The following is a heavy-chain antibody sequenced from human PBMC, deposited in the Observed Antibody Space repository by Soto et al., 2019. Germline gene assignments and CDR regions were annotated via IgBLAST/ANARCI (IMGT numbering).Heavy chain of an antibody. CDR3: ANSSLYGMDV. J-gene: IGHJ6*02. CDR2: IYYSGNT. CDR1: VCSISSCYYY. Sequence: SETLSHTFSVSVCSISSCYYYWSWIRKPTGEGLECSGNIYYSGNTYYNPPLKSRLIISIDNSKNQFSLTVESVTAAGTAAYYCANSSLYGMDVWGQGTTVTVSS. V-gene: IGHV4-30-4*01.